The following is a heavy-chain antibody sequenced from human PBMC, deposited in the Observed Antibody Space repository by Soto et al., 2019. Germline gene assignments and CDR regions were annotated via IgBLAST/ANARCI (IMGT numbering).Heavy chain of an antibody. Sequence: EVQLLESGGGLVQPGGSLRLSCAASGFTFSSYAMSWVRQAPGKGLEWVSAISGSGGSTYYADSVKGRFNIARDSSKNTPYLQMNSLRAKDTAVYYCAKRDAVGSGSSPDYWGQGTLVTVSS. CDR3: AKRDAVGSGSSPDY. CDR1: GFTFSSYA. V-gene: IGHV3-23*01. D-gene: IGHD3-10*01. J-gene: IGHJ4*02. CDR2: ISGSGGST.